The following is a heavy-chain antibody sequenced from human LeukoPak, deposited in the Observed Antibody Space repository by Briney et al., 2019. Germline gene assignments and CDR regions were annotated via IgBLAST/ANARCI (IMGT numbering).Heavy chain of an antibody. V-gene: IGHV1-8*01. D-gene: IGHD3-22*01. J-gene: IGHJ4*02. CDR3: ARGLGTYDSSELTWPMISF. CDR1: GYTFTSYE. CDR2: MNPNNGDT. Sequence: ASVKVSCKASGYTFTSYEINWVRQATGQGLEWVGWMNPNNGDTAFAQKFQGRITMTRSTSISTAYMELSSLTSEDTAVYYCARGLGTYDSSELTWPMISFWGQGTLVTVSS.